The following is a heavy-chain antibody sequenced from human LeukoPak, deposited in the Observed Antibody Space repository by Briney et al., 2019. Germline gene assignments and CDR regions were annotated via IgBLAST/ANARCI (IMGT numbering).Heavy chain of an antibody. D-gene: IGHD2-2*01. J-gene: IGHJ4*02. CDR2: INHSGGT. CDR1: GGSFSGYY. CDR3: ARHYCSSTSCSYYFDY. V-gene: IGHV4-34*01. Sequence: KPSETLSLTCAVYGGSFSGYYWSWIRQPPGKWLEWIGEINHSGGTNYNASLKSRVTISLDTSKNPFSLKLSSVTAADTAVYYCARHYCSSTSCSYYFDYWGQGALVTVSS.